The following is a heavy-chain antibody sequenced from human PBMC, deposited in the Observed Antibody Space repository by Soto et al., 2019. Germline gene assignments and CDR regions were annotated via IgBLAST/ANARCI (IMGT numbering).Heavy chain of an antibody. CDR2: ISYDGSNK. CDR1: GFTFSSYA. CDR3: ARWDGSGSYSASYYYYGMDV. Sequence: GGSLRLSCAASGFTFSSYAMHWVRQAPGKGLEWVAVISYDGSNKYYADSVKGRFTISRDNSKNRLYLQMNSLRAEDTAVYYCARWDGSGSYSASYYYYGMDVWGQGTTVTVSS. D-gene: IGHD3-10*01. J-gene: IGHJ6*02. V-gene: IGHV3-30-3*01.